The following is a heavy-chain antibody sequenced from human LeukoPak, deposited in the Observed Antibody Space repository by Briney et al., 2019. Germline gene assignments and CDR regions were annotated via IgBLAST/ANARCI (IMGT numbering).Heavy chain of an antibody. J-gene: IGHJ4*02. CDR2: ISSCSSTI. CDR3: ARGYDFWSGSY. Sequence: PGGSLRLSCAASGLTFSRYSMNWVRQAPGGGLEWVSYISSCSSTIYYADYVKGRFTISRDNAKNSLYLKMNSLRAEDTAVYYCARGYDFWSGSYWGQGTLVTVSS. D-gene: IGHD3-3*01. CDR1: GLTFSRYS. V-gene: IGHV3-48*01.